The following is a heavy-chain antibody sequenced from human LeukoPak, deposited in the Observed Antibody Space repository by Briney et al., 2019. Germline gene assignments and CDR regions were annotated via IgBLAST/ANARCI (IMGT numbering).Heavy chain of an antibody. J-gene: IGHJ4*02. CDR1: GFTFSSYG. D-gene: IGHD3-10*01. CDR3: AKDNAYYYADY. V-gene: IGHV3-30*02. CDR2: IGYDGRNK. Sequence: PGGLRLSCAASGFTFSSYGIHWVRQAPGKGLEWVTFIGYDGRNKYYADSVKGRFTISRDNSKNTLYLQMNSLRAEDTAVYYCAKDNAYYYADYWGQGTLVTVSS.